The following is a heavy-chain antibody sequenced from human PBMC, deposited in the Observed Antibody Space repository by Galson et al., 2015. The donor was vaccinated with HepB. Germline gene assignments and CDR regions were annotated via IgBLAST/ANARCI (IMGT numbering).Heavy chain of an antibody. CDR3: AKDVMVRGVMGDY. Sequence: SLRLSCAASGFTFSSYGMHWVRQAPGKGLEWVAFIRYDGSNKYYADSVKGRFTISRDNSKNTLYLQMNSLRAEDTAVYYCAKDVMVRGVMGDYWGQGTLVTVSS. V-gene: IGHV3-30*02. CDR2: IRYDGSNK. J-gene: IGHJ4*02. D-gene: IGHD3-10*01. CDR1: GFTFSSYG.